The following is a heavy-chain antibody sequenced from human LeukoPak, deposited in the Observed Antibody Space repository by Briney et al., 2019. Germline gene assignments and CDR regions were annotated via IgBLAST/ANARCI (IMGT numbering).Heavy chain of an antibody. V-gene: IGHV3-7*01. CDR3: ARDSLPYDYVWGSYRFFDP. J-gene: IGHJ5*02. CDR1: GFTFSNYW. CDR2: IKEDGSEK. Sequence: GGSLRLSCAASGFTFSNYWMSWVRQAPGKGLEWVANIKEDGSEKYYVDSVKGRFTISRDNAKNSLYLQMNSLRAEDTAVYYCARDSLPYDYVWGSYRFFDPWGQGTLVTVSS. D-gene: IGHD3-16*02.